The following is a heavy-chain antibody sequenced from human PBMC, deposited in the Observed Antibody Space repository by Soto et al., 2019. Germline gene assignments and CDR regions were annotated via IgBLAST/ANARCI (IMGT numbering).Heavy chain of an antibody. CDR2: INIDGTTT. D-gene: IGHD1-26*01. Sequence: EVQLVESGGGLVQPGGSLRLSCAASGFAFSTKWMHWVRQGPGKGLVWVSRINIDGTTTNYADSVQGRFTISRDNAKIMLYLPMDSLRAEDTAVYYCSRIPYSDTDPCPWGQGTLVTVSS. CDR1: GFAFSTKW. CDR3: SRIPYSDTDPCP. V-gene: IGHV3-74*01. J-gene: IGHJ5*02.